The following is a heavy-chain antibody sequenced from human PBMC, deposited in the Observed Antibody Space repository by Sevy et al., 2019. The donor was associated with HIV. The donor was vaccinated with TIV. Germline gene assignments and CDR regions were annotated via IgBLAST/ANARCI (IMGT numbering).Heavy chain of an antibody. CDR1: GFTFSSYA. V-gene: IGHV3-30*04. CDR3: ARELGGVGATGGRGYYYGMDV. Sequence: GGSLRLSCAASGFTFSSYAMHWVRQAPGKGLEWVAVISYDGSNKYYADSVKGRFTISRDNSKNTLYLQMNSLRAEDTAVYYCARELGGVGATGGRGYYYGMDVWGQGTTVTVSS. CDR2: ISYDGSNK. D-gene: IGHD1-26*01. J-gene: IGHJ6*02.